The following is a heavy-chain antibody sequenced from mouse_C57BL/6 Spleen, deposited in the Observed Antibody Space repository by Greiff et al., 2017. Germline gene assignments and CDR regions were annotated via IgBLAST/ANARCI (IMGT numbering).Heavy chain of an antibody. J-gene: IGHJ3*01. Sequence: EVKVVESGGGLVKPGGSLKLSCAASGFTFSSYTMSCVLPTPERRLEWVASLSGCGGNTYYPDSVKGRFTISSGNAKNTLYLQMSSLRSEDTALYYCARRSTGEFAYWGQGTLVTVSA. CDR3: ARRSTGEFAY. CDR2: LSGCGGNT. V-gene: IGHV5-9*01. CDR1: GFTFSSYT.